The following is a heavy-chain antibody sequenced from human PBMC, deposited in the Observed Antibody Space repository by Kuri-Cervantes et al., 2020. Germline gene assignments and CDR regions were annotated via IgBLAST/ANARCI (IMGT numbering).Heavy chain of an antibody. Sequence: ASVKVSCKGSGYRFNLYFIHWIRQAPGQGLGWLGWVSPYSGATNFAQKFQGRVTMTTDTSINTAFLELSSLKTDDTAVYYCATRTILNEVTLDFWGQGTLVTVSS. D-gene: IGHD3-9*01. CDR2: VSPYSGAT. CDR3: ATRTILNEVTLDF. V-gene: IGHV1-2*02. J-gene: IGHJ4*02. CDR1: GYRFNLYF.